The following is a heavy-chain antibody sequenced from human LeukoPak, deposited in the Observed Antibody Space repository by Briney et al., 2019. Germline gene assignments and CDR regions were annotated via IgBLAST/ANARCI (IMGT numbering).Heavy chain of an antibody. CDR1: GGTFSSYA. D-gene: IGHD3-10*01. CDR3: AREGEVNGVRVDYYYYMDV. J-gene: IGHJ6*03. CDR2: IIPIFGTA. V-gene: IGHV1-69*06. Sequence: SVKVSCTASGGTFSSYAISWVRQAPGQGLEWMGGIIPIFGTANYAQKFQGRVTITADKSTSTAYMELSSLRSEDTAVYYCAREGEVNGVRVDYYYYMDVWGKGTTVTVSS.